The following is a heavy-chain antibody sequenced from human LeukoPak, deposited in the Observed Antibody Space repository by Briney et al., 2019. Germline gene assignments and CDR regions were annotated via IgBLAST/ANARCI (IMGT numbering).Heavy chain of an antibody. CDR3: ARRRGTLFGVVPYYFDH. Sequence: SETLSLTCAVYGGSFSGYYWSWIRQPPGKGLEWIGEINHSGSTNYNPSLKSRVTILVDTSKNQFSLKLSSVTAADTAVYYCARRRGTLFGVVPYYFDHWGQGTQVTVSS. CDR2: INHSGST. V-gene: IGHV4-34*01. CDR1: GGSFSGYY. J-gene: IGHJ4*02. D-gene: IGHD3-3*01.